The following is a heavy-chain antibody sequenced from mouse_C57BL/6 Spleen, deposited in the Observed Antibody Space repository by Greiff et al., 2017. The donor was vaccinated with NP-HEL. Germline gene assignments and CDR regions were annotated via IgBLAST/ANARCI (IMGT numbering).Heavy chain of an antibody. D-gene: IGHD1-1*01. V-gene: IGHV14-2*01. CDR1: GFNIKDYY. Sequence: VQLQQSGAELVKPGASVKLSCTASGFNIKDYYMHWVKQRTEQGLEWIGRIDPEDGETKYAPKFQGKATITADTSSNTAYLQLSSLTAEDTAVYYCAFYYGSSYNAMDYWGQGTSVTVAS. J-gene: IGHJ4*01. CDR2: IDPEDGET. CDR3: AFYYGSSYNAMDY.